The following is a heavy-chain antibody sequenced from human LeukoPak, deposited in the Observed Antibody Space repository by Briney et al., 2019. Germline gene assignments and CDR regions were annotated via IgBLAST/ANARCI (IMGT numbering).Heavy chain of an antibody. CDR2: ISAYNGKT. V-gene: IGHV1-18*01. J-gene: IGHJ3*02. Sequence: ASVKVSCKASGYTFSSYAISWVRHAPGQGLEWMGWISAYNGKTNYAQNLQGRVTMTTDTSTSTAYMELRSLRSDDTAVYYCATPAPGNDAFDIWGQGTMVTVSS. D-gene: IGHD4-23*01. CDR1: GYTFSSYA. CDR3: ATPAPGNDAFDI.